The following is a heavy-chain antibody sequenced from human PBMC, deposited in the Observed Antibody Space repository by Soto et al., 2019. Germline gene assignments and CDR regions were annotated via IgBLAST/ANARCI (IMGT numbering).Heavy chain of an antibody. CDR3: PTDRGHFSDFDY. CDR1: GFTFSNAW. V-gene: IGHV3-15*01. CDR2: IKSKGDGGTR. D-gene: IGHD5-12*01. J-gene: IGHJ4*02. Sequence: EVQLVESGGGLAKPGGSLRLSCAASGFTFSNAWMSWVRQVPGKGLEWVGRIKSKGDGGTRDYAAPVKGRFTSSRDDAETTLYLQMNSLTTEDTAVYYCPTDRGHFSDFDYGGQGTLVTVSS.